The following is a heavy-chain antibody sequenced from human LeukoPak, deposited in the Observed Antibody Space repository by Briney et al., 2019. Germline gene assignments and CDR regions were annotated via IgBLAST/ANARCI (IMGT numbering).Heavy chain of an antibody. D-gene: IGHD3-10*01. CDR2: IIPIFGTA. V-gene: IGHV1-69*13. CDR3: ASLGGGYYMDV. J-gene: IGHJ6*03. CDR1: GYTFTGYY. Sequence: SVKVSCKASGYTFTGYYMHWVRQAPGQGLEWMGGIIPIFGTANYAQKFQGRVTITADESTSTAYMELSSLRSEDTAVYYCASLGGGYYMDVWGKGTTVTVSS.